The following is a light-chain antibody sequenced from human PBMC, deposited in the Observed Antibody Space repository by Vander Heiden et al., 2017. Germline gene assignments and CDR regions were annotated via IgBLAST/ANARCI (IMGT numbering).Light chain of an antibody. J-gene: IGLJ2*01. CDR2: GKN. V-gene: IGLV3-19*01. Sequence: SSELTQDPAVSVALGQTVRITCQGDSLRSYYASWYQQKPGQAPVLVIYGKNNRPSGIPDRFAGSSSGNTASLTITGAQAEDEADYYCNSRDSSGIYVVLGGETNL. CDR1: SLRSYY. CDR3: NSRDSSGIYVV.